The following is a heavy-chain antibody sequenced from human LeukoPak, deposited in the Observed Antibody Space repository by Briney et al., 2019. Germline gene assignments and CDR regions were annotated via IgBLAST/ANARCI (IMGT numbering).Heavy chain of an antibody. Sequence: PGGSLRLSCAASGSTFSGSAMHWVRQASGKGLEWVGRIRSKANSYATAYAASVKGRFTISRDDSKNTAYLQMNSLKTEDTAVYYCTRLYSSTWPFEYWGQGTLVTVSS. CDR3: TRLYSSTWPFEY. V-gene: IGHV3-73*01. D-gene: IGHD6-13*01. CDR1: GSTFSGSA. J-gene: IGHJ4*02. CDR2: IRSKANSYAT.